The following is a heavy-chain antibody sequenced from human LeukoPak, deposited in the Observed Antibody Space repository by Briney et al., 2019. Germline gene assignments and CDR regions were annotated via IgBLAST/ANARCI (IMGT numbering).Heavy chain of an antibody. J-gene: IGHJ3*02. D-gene: IGHD2-15*01. V-gene: IGHV4-39*07. CDR1: GGSISSSSYY. Sequence: PSETLSLTCTVSGGSISSSSYYWGWIRQPPGKGLEWIGSIYYSGSTYYNPSLKSRVTISVDTSKNQFSLKLSSVTAADTAVYYCARGYRSGGSCYRGDAFDIWGQGTMVTVSS. CDR3: ARGYRSGGSCYRGDAFDI. CDR2: IYYSGST.